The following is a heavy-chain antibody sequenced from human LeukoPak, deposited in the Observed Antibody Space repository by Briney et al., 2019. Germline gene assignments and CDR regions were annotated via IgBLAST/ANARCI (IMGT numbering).Heavy chain of an antibody. J-gene: IGHJ4*02. D-gene: IGHD4-23*01. CDR1: GFSFSGYA. Sequence: GGSLRLSCAASGFSFSGYAIHWVRQAPGKGLEWVASISYNGRNKYYADSVKGRFTIDRDNSKNTLYLQMNSLRAEDTAVYYCAIGVTLDYWGQGTLVTVSS. CDR3: AIGVTLDY. V-gene: IGHV3-30*04. CDR2: ISYNGRNK.